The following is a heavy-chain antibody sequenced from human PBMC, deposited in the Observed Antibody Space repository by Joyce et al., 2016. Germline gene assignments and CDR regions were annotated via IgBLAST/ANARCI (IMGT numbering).Heavy chain of an antibody. CDR2: ISYDGNNK. D-gene: IGHD3-22*01. J-gene: IGHJ4*02. CDR3: ARDPGYYDRGGYHNFDY. Sequence: QVQLVESGGGVVQPGRSMRLSCAASGFTFNSYPMHGVRQAPGKGLEWVAFISYDGNNKDYADSVKGRFTISRDNSKNTLYLQMKSLRAEDTAVYFCARDPGYYDRGGYHNFDYWGQGTLVTVSS. V-gene: IGHV3-30*14. CDR1: GFTFNSYP.